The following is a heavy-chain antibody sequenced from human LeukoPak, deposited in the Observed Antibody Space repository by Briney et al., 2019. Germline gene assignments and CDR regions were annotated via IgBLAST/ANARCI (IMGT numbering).Heavy chain of an antibody. CDR2: INHSGST. V-gene: IGHV4-34*01. CDR3: ARSAYCSGGSCPLDY. Sequence: PSETLSLTCAVYGGSFSGYYWSWIRQPPGKGLEWIGEINHSGSTNYNPSLKSRVTISVDTSKNQFSLKLSSVTAADTAVYYCARSAYCSGGSCPLDYWGQGTLVTVSS. CDR1: GGSFSGYY. J-gene: IGHJ4*02. D-gene: IGHD2-15*01.